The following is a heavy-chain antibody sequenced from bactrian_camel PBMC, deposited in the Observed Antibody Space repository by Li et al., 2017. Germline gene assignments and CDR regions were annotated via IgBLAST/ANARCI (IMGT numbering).Heavy chain of an antibody. Sequence: HVQLVESGGGSVQAGGSLRLSCAASVVIGSGACMAWFRLAPGKEREGVVALASDGSTWYADSVKGRFTISRDNAKNTLYLQMNGLKAEDTAMYYCAAGRLRGKDWRLPHEYRYRGQGTQVTVS. CDR2: LASDGST. CDR1: VVIGSGAC. CDR3: AAGRLRGKDWRLPHEYRY. V-gene: IGHV3S53*01. J-gene: IGHJ4*01. D-gene: IGHD5*01.